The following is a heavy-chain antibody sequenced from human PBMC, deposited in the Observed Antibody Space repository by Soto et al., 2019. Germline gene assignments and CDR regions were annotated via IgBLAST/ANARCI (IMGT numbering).Heavy chain of an antibody. J-gene: IGHJ5*02. CDR3: ASHPYSSSSGWFDP. Sequence: QVQLVQSGAEVKKPGASVKVSCKASGYTFTSYGISWVRQAPGQGLEWMGWISAYNGNTNYAQKLQGRVTMTTDTXXSTAYMELRSLRSDDTAVYYCASHPYSSSSGWFDPWGQGTLVTVSS. CDR2: ISAYNGNT. D-gene: IGHD6-6*01. CDR1: GYTFTSYG. V-gene: IGHV1-18*01.